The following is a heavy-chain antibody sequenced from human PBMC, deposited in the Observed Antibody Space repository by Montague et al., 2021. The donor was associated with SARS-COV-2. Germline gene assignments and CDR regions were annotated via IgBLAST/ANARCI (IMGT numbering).Heavy chain of an antibody. D-gene: IGHD3-10*01. CDR2: INHSGST. V-gene: IGHV4-34*01. CDR1: GGSFSGYY. CDR3: ARGARQGYGFRLGSFDS. J-gene: IGHJ4*02. Sequence: SETRSLTCAVYGGSFSGYYWNWIRQPPGKGLEWIGEINHSGSTNYNPSLKSRVTMSVDTSKNQFSLKLSSVTAADTAVYYCARGARQGYGFRLGSFDSWGRGTLVTVSS.